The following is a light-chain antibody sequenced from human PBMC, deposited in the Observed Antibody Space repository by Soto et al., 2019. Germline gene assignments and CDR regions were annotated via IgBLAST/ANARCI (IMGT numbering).Light chain of an antibody. CDR3: KKYHKWTRT. J-gene: IGKJ1*01. CDR2: GAS. CDR1: QSVSSN. Sequence: ICMTQCPSTRSVSPGERSTLSCRASQSVSSNLAWYQQKPGQAPRLIIHGASNRATGIPARFSGSGSGKEFTLTISRMQSEDFEVSSCKKYHKWTRTFGHGNKVDIK. V-gene: IGKV3-15*01.